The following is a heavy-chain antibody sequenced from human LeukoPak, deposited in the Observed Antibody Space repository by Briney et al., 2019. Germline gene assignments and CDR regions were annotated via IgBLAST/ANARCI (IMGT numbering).Heavy chain of an antibody. CDR1: GDSVATDTW. D-gene: IGHD6-6*01. V-gene: IGHV4-4*02. J-gene: IGHJ5*02. CDR3: ARILGLSSSDNYEECFYP. CDR2: IHHGGTT. Sequence: TSGTLSLTCAVSGDSVATDTWWSWVRQPPGRGLEWIGDIHHGGTTSYNPSLKTRATLSVDKSKNHFSLKLKSVTAADTAVYFCARILGLSSSDNYEECFYPWGQGTPVTVSS.